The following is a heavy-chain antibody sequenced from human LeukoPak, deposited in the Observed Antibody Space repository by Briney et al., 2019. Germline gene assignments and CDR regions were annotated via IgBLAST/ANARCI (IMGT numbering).Heavy chain of an antibody. D-gene: IGHD4-17*01. J-gene: IGHJ4*02. Sequence: SETLSLTCTVSGGSISSGDYYWSWIRQPPVKGLEWIGYIYYSGSTYYNPSLKSRVTISVDTSKNQFSLKLSSVTAADTAVYYCARSMTTVATPYLDYWGQGTLVTVSS. CDR1: GGSISSGDYY. CDR3: ARSMTTVATPYLDY. V-gene: IGHV4-30-4*01. CDR2: IYYSGST.